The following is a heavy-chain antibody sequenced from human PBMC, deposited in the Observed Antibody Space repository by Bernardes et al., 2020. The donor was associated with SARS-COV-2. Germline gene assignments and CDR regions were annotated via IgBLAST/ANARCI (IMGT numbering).Heavy chain of an antibody. D-gene: IGHD5-18*01. CDR1: GERGTRDG. CDR2: ISADNGNT. V-gene: IGHV1-18*01. J-gene: IGHJ5*02. Sequence: ASVKVSCKEAGERGTRDGISWVRQAPGQGLEWMGWISADNGNTNYAQKLQGRVTMTTDTSTSTAYMELRSLRSDDTAVYYCATVVGYSYGGGWFDPWGQGTLVTVSS. CDR3: ATVVGYSYGGGWFDP.